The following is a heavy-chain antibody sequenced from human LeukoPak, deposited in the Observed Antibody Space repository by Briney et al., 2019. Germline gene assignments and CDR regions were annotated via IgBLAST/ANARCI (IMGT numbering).Heavy chain of an antibody. CDR3: ARDLDIVATTTQYYFDY. D-gene: IGHD5-12*01. CDR2: INPNSGGT. CDR1: GYTLTGYY. V-gene: IGHV1-2*02. Sequence: GASVKVSCKASGYTLTGYYMHWVRQAPGQGLEWMGWINPNSGGTNYAQKFQGRVTMTRDTSISTAYMELSRLRSDDTAVYYCARDLDIVATTTQYYFDYWGQGTLVTVSS. J-gene: IGHJ4*02.